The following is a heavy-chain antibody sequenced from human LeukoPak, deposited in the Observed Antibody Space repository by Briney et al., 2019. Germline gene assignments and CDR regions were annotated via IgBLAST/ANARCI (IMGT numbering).Heavy chain of an antibody. V-gene: IGHV3-21*01. CDR2: ISSSSSSI. D-gene: IGHD3-22*01. J-gene: IGHJ4*02. CDR1: GFTFSSYS. Sequence: AGGSLRLSCGASGFTFSSYSMNWVRQAPGKGLEWVSSISSSSSSIYYAESVKGRFTISRDNAKNSLYLQMNSLRAEDTAVYYCARPGVYYDSSGYGYWGQGTLSPSPQ. CDR3: ARPGVYYDSSGYGY.